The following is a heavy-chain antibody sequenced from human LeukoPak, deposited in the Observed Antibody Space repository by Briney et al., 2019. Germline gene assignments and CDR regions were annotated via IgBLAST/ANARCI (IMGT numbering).Heavy chain of an antibody. CDR2: IYYSGTT. Sequence: SETLSLTCTVSGGSISNYYWSWIRQPPGKGLEWIGYIYYSGTTDYSPSLKSRVTISVDTSKNQFSLKLTSVTAADTAVYYCARRYSSGWYYFDYWGQGTLVTVSS. J-gene: IGHJ4*02. CDR3: ARRYSSGWYYFDY. CDR1: GGSISNYY. D-gene: IGHD6-19*01. V-gene: IGHV4-59*08.